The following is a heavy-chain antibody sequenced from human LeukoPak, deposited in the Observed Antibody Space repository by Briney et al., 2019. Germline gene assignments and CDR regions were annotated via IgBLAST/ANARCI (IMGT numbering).Heavy chain of an antibody. Sequence: GGSLRLSCAASGFTFSDYYMSWIRQAPGKGLEWVSYISISVSTIYYADSVKGRFTISRDNAKNSMYLQMNSLRAEDTAVYYCAREMKDSRGQIDAFDIWGQGTMVTVSS. CDR3: AREMKDSRGQIDAFDI. V-gene: IGHV3-11*01. CDR1: GFTFSDYY. D-gene: IGHD3-10*01. J-gene: IGHJ3*02. CDR2: ISISVSTI.